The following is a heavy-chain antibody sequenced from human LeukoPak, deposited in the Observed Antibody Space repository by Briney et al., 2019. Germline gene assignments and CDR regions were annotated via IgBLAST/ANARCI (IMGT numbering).Heavy chain of an antibody. CDR3: ARDSLYDDNGFYHYFDY. Sequence: GRSLTLSCAASGFTFSRFGMHWVRQAPGKGLEWVAMIWYDASGQHYGDSVKGRFTISRDTSKNTLYLQLISLRVEDTAVYFCARDSLYDDNGFYHYFDYWGQGVLLTVSS. CDR1: GFTFSRFG. J-gene: IGHJ4*02. V-gene: IGHV3-33*01. CDR2: IWYDASGQ. D-gene: IGHD3-22*01.